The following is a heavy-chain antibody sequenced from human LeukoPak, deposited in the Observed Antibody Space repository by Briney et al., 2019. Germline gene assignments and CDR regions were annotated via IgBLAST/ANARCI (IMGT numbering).Heavy chain of an antibody. D-gene: IGHD2-8*01. V-gene: IGHV3-53*01. CDR2: IYASGST. Sequence: PSETLSLTCTVSGGSISSYYWSWIRQPAGKGLEWVSIIYASGSTYYAGSVEGRFTISRDNSKNTLYLQMNSLRVEDTAVYYCAREEEMVKAFGPWGQGTLVTVSS. J-gene: IGHJ5*02. CDR1: GGSISSYY. CDR3: AREEEMVKAFGP.